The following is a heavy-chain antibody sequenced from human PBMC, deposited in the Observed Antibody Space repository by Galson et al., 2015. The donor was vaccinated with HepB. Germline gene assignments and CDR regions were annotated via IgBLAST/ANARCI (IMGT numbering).Heavy chain of an antibody. Sequence: SLRLSCAASGFTLSHYWMHWVRQVPGKGLVWVSRIATDGSVTNYADSVKGRFTISRDNAENTLYLQLNSVNAEDTAVYYCARDLVLGSGSCDIWGQGSMVTVSS. CDR3: ARDLVLGSGSCDI. V-gene: IGHV3-74*01. D-gene: IGHD3-10*01. CDR2: IATDGSVT. CDR1: GFTLSHYW. J-gene: IGHJ3*02.